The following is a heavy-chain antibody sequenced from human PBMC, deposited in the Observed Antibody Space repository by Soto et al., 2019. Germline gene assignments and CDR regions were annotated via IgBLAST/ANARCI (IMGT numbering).Heavy chain of an antibody. J-gene: IGHJ5*02. V-gene: IGHV4-39*07. CDR1: GGSISSSSYY. D-gene: IGHD2-2*01. Sequence: PSETLSLTCTVSGGSISSSSYYWGWIRQPPGKGLEWIGSIYYSGSTNYNPSLKSRVTISVDTSKNQFSLKLSSVTAADTAVYYCARGRIVLVPAAKYNWFDPWGQGTLVTVS. CDR3: ARGRIVLVPAAKYNWFDP. CDR2: IYYSGST.